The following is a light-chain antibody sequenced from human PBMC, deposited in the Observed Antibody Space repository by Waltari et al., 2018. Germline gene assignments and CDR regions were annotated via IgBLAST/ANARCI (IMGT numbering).Light chain of an antibody. J-gene: IGLJ3*02. V-gene: IGLV1-44*01. CDR2: NDD. CDR3: AAWDDTLKGL. CDR1: GSSIGSTP. Sequence: QSVLTPPPSASATPGQRVHITCSIGGSSIGSTPLTWYPQFPCTVPNLLMFNDDQRASGVPGRFSGSRSVTSASLAISGLQSEDEATYYCAAWDDTLKGLFGGGTTLTVL.